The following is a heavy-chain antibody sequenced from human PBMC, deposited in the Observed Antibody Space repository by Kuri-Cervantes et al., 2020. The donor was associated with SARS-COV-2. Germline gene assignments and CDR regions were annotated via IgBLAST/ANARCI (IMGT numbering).Heavy chain of an antibody. J-gene: IGHJ6*02. Sequence: GGSLRLSCAASGFNFSRTDMHWVRQAPGKGLEWVAVIWYDGSNKYYADSVKGRFTISRDNSKNTLYLQMNSLRAEDTAVYYCARDPYYYDSAVLDVWGQGTTVTVSS. CDR3: ARDPYYYDSAVLDV. V-gene: IGHV3-33*08. CDR1: GFNFSRTD. D-gene: IGHD3-22*01. CDR2: IWYDGSNK.